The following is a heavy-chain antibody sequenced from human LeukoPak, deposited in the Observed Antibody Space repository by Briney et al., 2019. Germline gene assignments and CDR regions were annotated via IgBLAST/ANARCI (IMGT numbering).Heavy chain of an antibody. Sequence: ASVKVSCKAPGYTFTGYYMHWVRQAPGQGREWMGWINPNSGGTNYAQKLQGRVTMTRDTSISTAYMELSRLRSDDTAVYYCARDYRSTSEVVVDWFDPWGQGTLVTVSS. J-gene: IGHJ5*02. CDR2: INPNSGGT. D-gene: IGHD2-2*01. CDR1: GYTFTGYY. CDR3: ARDYRSTSEVVVDWFDP. V-gene: IGHV1-2*02.